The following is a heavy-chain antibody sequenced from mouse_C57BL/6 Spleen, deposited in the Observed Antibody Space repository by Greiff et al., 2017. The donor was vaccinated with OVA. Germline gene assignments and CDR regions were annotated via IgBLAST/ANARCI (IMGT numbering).Heavy chain of an antibody. Sequence: QVQLQHPGAELVKPGASVKLSCKASGYTFTSYWMHWVKQRPGRGLEGIGRIDPNSGGTKYNEKFKSKAPLTVEKPSSTAYMQLSSLTSEDSAVYYCTRNDYNYYAMDYWGQGTSVTVSS. CDR1: GYTFTSYW. CDR2: IDPNSGGT. CDR3: TRNDYNYYAMDY. J-gene: IGHJ4*01. D-gene: IGHD2-4*01. V-gene: IGHV1-72*01.